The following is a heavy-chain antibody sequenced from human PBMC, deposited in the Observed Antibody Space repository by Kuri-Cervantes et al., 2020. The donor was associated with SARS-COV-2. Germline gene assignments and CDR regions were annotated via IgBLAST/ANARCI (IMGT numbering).Heavy chain of an antibody. CDR3: ARLNDYGGY. D-gene: IGHD4-17*01. J-gene: IGHJ4*02. V-gene: IGHV1-2*02. CDR1: GYTFTDYY. CDR2: INPDSGDT. Sequence: ASVKVSCKASGYTFTDYYIHWVRQAPGQGLEWMGWINPDSGDTNYAQKFQGRVTITADESTSTAYMEPSSLRSEDTAVYYCARLNDYGGYWGQGTLVTGYS.